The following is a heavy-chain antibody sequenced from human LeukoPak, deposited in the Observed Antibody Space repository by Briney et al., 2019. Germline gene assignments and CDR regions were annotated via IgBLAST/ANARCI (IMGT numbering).Heavy chain of an antibody. V-gene: IGHV4-39*02. CDR3: ARDGARGYSSGWYQLGAFDI. CDR2: IYYSGST. D-gene: IGHD6-19*01. CDR1: GGSISSSSYY. J-gene: IGHJ3*02. Sequence: SETLSLTCTVSGGSISSSSYYWGWIRQPSGKGLEWIGSIYYSGSTYYNPSLKSRVTISVDTSKNQFSLKLSSVTAADTAVYYCARDGARGYSSGWYQLGAFDIWGQGTMVTVSS.